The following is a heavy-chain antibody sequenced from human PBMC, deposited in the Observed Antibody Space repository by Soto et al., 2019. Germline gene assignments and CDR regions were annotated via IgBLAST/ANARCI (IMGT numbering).Heavy chain of an antibody. Sequence: QVQLVESGGGVVQPGTSLRLSCVASGFTFSTSTMHWIRQAPGKGLDWVAVISFDENKKYYADSAKGRFTISRDNSKNTLFLQMKSLRVEDTAVFYCARASDAFRGGPFDYWGQGTLVTVSS. CDR2: ISFDENKK. CDR1: GFTFSTST. D-gene: IGHD3-16*01. J-gene: IGHJ4*02. CDR3: ARASDAFRGGPFDY. V-gene: IGHV3-30-3*01.